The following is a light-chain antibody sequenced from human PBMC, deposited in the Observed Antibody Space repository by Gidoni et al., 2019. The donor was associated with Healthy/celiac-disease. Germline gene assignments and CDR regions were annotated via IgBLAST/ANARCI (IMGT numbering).Light chain of an antibody. CDR3: AAWDDSLNGPGV. Sequence: QSVLTQPPSASGTPGQRVTISCSGGSANIGSNTGNWYQQLPGTAPKLLIYSNNQRPSGVPDRFSGSKSGTSASLAISGLQSEDEADYYCAAWDDSLNGPGVFGGGTKLTVL. CDR1: SANIGSNT. V-gene: IGLV1-44*01. CDR2: SNN. J-gene: IGLJ3*02.